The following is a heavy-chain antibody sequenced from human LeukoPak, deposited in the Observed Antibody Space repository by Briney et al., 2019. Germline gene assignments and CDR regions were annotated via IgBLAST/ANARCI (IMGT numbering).Heavy chain of an antibody. CDR1: GFTFSSYW. CDR3: AKDRDLFGVLPLFHY. Sequence: PGGSLRLSCAASGFTFSSYWMSWVRQAPGKGLEWVANIKQDGSEKYYVDSVKGRFTISRDNAKNSLYLQMNSLRAEDTAVYYCAKDRDLFGVLPLFHYWGQGTLVTVSS. D-gene: IGHD3-3*01. V-gene: IGHV3-7*01. CDR2: IKQDGSEK. J-gene: IGHJ4*02.